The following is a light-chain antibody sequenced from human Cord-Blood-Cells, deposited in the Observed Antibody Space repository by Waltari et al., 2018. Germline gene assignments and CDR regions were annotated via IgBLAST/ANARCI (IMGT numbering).Light chain of an antibody. CDR1: SSNIGSNY. CDR2: RNN. J-gene: IGLJ3*02. V-gene: IGLV1-47*01. Sequence: QSVLTQPPSASGTXXXXXXXSCSXSSSNIGSNYVKWYKQLPGKAPKSPLYRNNHPPSGVPDRFSGSKSGTSASLAISGLRSEDEADYYCAAWDDSLSGPVFGGGTKLTVL. CDR3: AAWDDSLSGPV.